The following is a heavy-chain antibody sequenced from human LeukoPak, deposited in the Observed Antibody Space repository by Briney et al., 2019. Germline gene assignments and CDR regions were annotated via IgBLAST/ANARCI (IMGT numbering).Heavy chain of an antibody. CDR3: ARGRRGGLRGDYYYYYMDV. CDR2: INPNSGGT. CDR1: GYTFTGYY. Sequence: ASVTVSCKASGYTFTGYYMHWVRQAPGQGREWMGWINPNSGGTNYAQKFQGRVTMTRDTSISTAYMELSRLRSDDTAVYYCARGRRGGLRGDYYYYYMDVWGKGTTVTVSS. D-gene: IGHD3-10*01. V-gene: IGHV1-2*02. J-gene: IGHJ6*03.